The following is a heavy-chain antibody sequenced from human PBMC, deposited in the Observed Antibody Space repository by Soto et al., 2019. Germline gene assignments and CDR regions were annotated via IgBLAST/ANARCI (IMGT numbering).Heavy chain of an antibody. CDR3: ARRAMLDAFDL. CDR1: GGSVNSGGYS. V-gene: IGHV4-30-2*01. D-gene: IGHD2-2*01. J-gene: IGHJ3*01. CDR2: VYHSAST. Sequence: SETLSLTCTVSGGSVNSGGYSWSWIRQPPGKGLEWIGYVYHSASTFYNPSLQSRVTISLDTSKNQISLRLTSVTAADTAVYYCARRAMLDAFDLWSQGTMVTVSS.